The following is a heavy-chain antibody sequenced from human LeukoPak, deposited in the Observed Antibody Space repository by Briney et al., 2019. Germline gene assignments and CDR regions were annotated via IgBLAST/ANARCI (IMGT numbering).Heavy chain of an antibody. CDR1: GFTFSSYS. CDR2: ISYDGSNK. D-gene: IGHD6-13*01. V-gene: IGHV3-30*03. J-gene: IGHJ4*02. Sequence: PGGSLRLSCAASGFTFSSYSMNWVRQAPGKGLEWVAVISYDGSNKYYADSVKGRFTISRDNSKNTLYLQMNSLRAEDTAVYYCASSYSSSWYYFDYWGQGTLVTVSS. CDR3: ASSYSSSWYYFDY.